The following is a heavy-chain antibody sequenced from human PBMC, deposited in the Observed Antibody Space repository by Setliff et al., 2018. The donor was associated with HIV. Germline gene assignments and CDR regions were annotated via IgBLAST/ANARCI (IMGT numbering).Heavy chain of an antibody. CDR1: GGSINSGSYY. V-gene: IGHV4-61*02. D-gene: IGHD5-12*01. Sequence: SETLSLTCTVSGGSINSGSYYWSWIRQPAGKGLEWIGRIYTTGSTNYNPSLKSRVSISLDTSKNHFSLRLSSVTAADTAVYYCARVRRRDGYNFDYWGQGTLVTVSS. CDR3: ARVRRRDGYNFDY. J-gene: IGHJ4*02. CDR2: IYTTGST.